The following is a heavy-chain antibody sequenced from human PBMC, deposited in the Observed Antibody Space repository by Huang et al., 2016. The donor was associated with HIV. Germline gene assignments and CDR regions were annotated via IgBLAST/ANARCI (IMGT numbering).Heavy chain of an antibody. V-gene: IGHV1-69*13. Sequence: QVQLVQSGAEVKKPGSSVKVSCKASGGTFSSHGISWVRQAPGHGLEWMGGIIPVLGTSKSPLKFRGRCKFTADESTSTAYMELTSRRSEDTAIYFCARVETFYYASGSHGEGPKNYYYYMDVWGKGTTVTVSS. J-gene: IGHJ6*03. D-gene: IGHD3-10*01. CDR1: GGTFSSHG. CDR2: IIPVLGTS. CDR3: ARVETFYYASGSHGEGPKNYYYYMDV.